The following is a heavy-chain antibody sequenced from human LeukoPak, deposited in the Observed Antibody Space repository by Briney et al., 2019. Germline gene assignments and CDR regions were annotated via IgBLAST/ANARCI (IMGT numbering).Heavy chain of an antibody. CDR2: IYGDGSFT. D-gene: IGHD2-15*01. CDR1: GFTFSNFW. Sequence: GGSLRLSCAASGFTFSNFWMHWVRQAPGKGLVWVALIYGDGSFTRYADSVKGRFTISRDNAKNTVYLQMNSLRVEDTAVYYCAKDQGIVVVVAATSGFDYWGQGTLVTVSS. CDR3: AKDQGIVVVVAATSGFDY. V-gene: IGHV3-74*01. J-gene: IGHJ4*02.